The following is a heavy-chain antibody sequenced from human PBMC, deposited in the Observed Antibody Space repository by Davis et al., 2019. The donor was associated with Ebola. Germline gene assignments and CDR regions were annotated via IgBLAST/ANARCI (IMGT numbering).Heavy chain of an antibody. CDR1: GDSVSRNSVT. V-gene: IGHV6-1*01. CDR3: ARDRIAVAGTWGYYYYGMDV. D-gene: IGHD6-19*01. Sequence: SQTLSLTCAISGDSVSRNSVTWNWIRQSPSRGLEWLGRTYYRSKWHNDYALSVRSRITINPDTSKNEFSLELHSVTPEDTAVYYCARDRIAVAGTWGYYYYGMDVWGKGTTVTVSS. J-gene: IGHJ6*04. CDR2: TYYRSKWHN.